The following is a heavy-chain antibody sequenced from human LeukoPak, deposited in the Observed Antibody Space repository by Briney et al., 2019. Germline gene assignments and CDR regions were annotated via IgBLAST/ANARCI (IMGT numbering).Heavy chain of an antibody. Sequence: ASVKVSCKASGFTFSGYYMHWVRQAPGQGLEWMAWISPNSGGTSYVRKFQGRVTVTRDTSISTDYMEISGLTSDDTALYYCAREPSGSGGYDYWGQGTLVTVSS. J-gene: IGHJ4*02. CDR1: GFTFSGYY. CDR3: AREPSGSGGYDY. V-gene: IGHV1-2*02. CDR2: ISPNSGGT. D-gene: IGHD3-10*01.